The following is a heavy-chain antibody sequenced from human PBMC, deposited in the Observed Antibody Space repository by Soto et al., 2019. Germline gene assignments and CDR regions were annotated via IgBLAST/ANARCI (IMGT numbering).Heavy chain of an antibody. D-gene: IGHD3-22*01. CDR1: GLTFSSYG. Sequence: GGSLRLSCAASGLTFSSYGMHWVRQAPGKGLEWVAVISYDGSNKYYADSVKGRFTISRDNSKNTLYLQMNSLRAEDTAVYYCAKENYYDSSGYYNPDFDYWGQGTLVTVSS. CDR3: AKENYYDSSGYYNPDFDY. CDR2: ISYDGSNK. V-gene: IGHV3-30*18. J-gene: IGHJ4*02.